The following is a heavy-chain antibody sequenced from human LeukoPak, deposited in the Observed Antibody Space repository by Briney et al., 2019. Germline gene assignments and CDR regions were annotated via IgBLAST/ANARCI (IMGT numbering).Heavy chain of an antibody. Sequence: GGSLTLSCSASGFTFNSYAMRWLRQAPGKGVEGVSSIGGSGGSTYYADSVKGRFTISRYNSKNTLYLQMNRLTAEDTAVYYCAKDPGYCSGGSCYLGRYGMDVWGQGTTVTVSS. D-gene: IGHD2-15*01. J-gene: IGHJ6*02. CDR2: IGGSGGST. V-gene: IGHV3-23*01. CDR3: AKDPGYCSGGSCYLGRYGMDV. CDR1: GFTFNSYA.